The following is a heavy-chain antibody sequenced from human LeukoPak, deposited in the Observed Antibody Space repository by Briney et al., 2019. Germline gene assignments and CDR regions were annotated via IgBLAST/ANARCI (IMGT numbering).Heavy chain of an antibody. CDR1: GFTFNSYS. D-gene: IGHD1-26*01. V-gene: IGHV3-21*06. J-gene: IGHJ3*01. CDR3: AKVQSDIVGAMFFSFDV. CDR2: IIGSGSEM. Sequence: KPGGSLILSCGGSGFTFNSYSMNWVRQAPGKGLEWVASIIGSGSEMFYADSLKGRFTISRDNSKNSLYLQMNSLRVEDTAVYYCAKVQSDIVGAMFFSFDVWGQGTMVSVSS.